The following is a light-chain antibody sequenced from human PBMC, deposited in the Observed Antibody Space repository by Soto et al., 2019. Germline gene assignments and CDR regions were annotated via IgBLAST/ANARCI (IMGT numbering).Light chain of an antibody. Sequence: DIQMTQSPSTLCASVGDPVTVACRASQSVSGWLAWYQQKPGEAPKLLIYDASALPRGVPSRFSGSGSGTKFTLTIASLQPDDFATYYCQQYETFSGTFGPGTKVDIK. V-gene: IGKV1-5*01. CDR1: QSVSGW. CDR3: QQYETFSGT. CDR2: DAS. J-gene: IGKJ1*01.